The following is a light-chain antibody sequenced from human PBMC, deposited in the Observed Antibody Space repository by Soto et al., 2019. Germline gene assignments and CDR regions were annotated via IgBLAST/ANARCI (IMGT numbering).Light chain of an antibody. CDR2: DVS. CDR3: SSYTSSSTLGV. J-gene: IGLJ1*01. V-gene: IGLV2-14*01. CDR1: SSDVGGYNY. Sequence: QSVLTQPASVSVAPGQSSSISCTGTSSDVGGYNYVSWYQQHPGKAPKLMIYDVSNRPSGVSNRFSGSKSGNTASLTISGLQAEDEADYYCSSYTSSSTLGVFGTGTKVTVL.